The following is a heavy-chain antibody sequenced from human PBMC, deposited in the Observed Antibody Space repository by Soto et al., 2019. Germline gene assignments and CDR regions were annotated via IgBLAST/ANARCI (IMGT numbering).Heavy chain of an antibody. D-gene: IGHD1-26*01. V-gene: IGHV1-69*13. CDR2: INAIFGTA. CDR1: GYTFTSYA. J-gene: IGHJ4*02. Sequence: SVKVSCKASGYTFTSYAMHWVRQAPGQRLEWMGWINAIFGTAKYAQKFQGRVTITADESTSTAYMELSSLRSEDTAVYYCVVGATFGYFDYWGQGTLVTVSS. CDR3: VVGATFGYFDY.